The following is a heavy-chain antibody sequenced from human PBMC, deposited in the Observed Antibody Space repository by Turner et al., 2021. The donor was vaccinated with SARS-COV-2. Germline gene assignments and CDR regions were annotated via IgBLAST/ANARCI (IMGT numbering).Heavy chain of an antibody. D-gene: IGHD2-2*02. CDR3: ARGSYCSSTKCYTGGWIDP. Sequence: QVPLVQSGAEVKKPGASVKVSCKASGYTFTSYDINWVRQATGQGLEWMGWMNPNSGNTGYAQKFQGRVTMTRNTSISTAYMELSSLRSEDTAVYYCARGSYCSSTKCYTGGWIDPWGQGTLVTVSS. J-gene: IGHJ5*02. V-gene: IGHV1-8*01. CDR2: MNPNSGNT. CDR1: GYTFTSYD.